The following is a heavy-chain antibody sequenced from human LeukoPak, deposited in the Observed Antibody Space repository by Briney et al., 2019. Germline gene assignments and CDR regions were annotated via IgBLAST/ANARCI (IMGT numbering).Heavy chain of an antibody. CDR3: ARAGYYDSSGVVKYYFDY. Sequence: KPGGSLRLSCAASGFTFSSYSMNWVRQAPGKGLEWVSSISSSSSYIYYADSVKGRFTISRDNAKNSLYLQMNSLRAEDTAVYYCARAGYYDSSGVVKYYFDYWGQGTLVTVSS. V-gene: IGHV3-21*01. CDR2: ISSSSSYI. D-gene: IGHD3-22*01. J-gene: IGHJ4*02. CDR1: GFTFSSYS.